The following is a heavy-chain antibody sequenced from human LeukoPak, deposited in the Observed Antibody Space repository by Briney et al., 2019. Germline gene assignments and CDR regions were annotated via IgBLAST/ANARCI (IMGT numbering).Heavy chain of an antibody. V-gene: IGHV4-59*01. J-gene: IGHJ4*02. CDR3: ARTPGDNFDY. CDR1: GGSISTYY. Sequence: SETLSLTCTVSGGSISTYYWSWIRQPPGKGLEWIGYIYYSGSTNYKPSLKSRVTMSVDTSKNQFSLKLSSVTAADTAVYYCARTPGDNFDYWGQGTLVTVSS. CDR2: IYYSGST. D-gene: IGHD3-9*01.